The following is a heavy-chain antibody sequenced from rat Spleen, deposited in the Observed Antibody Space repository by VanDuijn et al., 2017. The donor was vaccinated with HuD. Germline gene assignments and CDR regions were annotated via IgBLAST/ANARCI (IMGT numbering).Heavy chain of an antibody. J-gene: IGHJ3*01. CDR3: ARGTGAY. CDR1: GFTFSNYD. CDR2: ISPSGGST. Sequence: EVQLVESGGGLVQPGRSLKLSCAASGFTFSNYDMAWVRQAPTKGLEWVASISPSGGSTYYRDSGKGRFTISRDNAKSTLYLQMGSLRSEDTATYYCARGTGAYWGQGTLVTVSS. D-gene: IGHD4-3*01. V-gene: IGHV5-25*01.